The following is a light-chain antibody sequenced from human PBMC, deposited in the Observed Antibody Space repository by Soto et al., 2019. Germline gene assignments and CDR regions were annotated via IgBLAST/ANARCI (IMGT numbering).Light chain of an antibody. CDR2: GAS. CDR1: QGVSRK. Sequence: DIVMTQSPATLSVAPGERVTFSCRASQGVSRKLAWYQHKPGQAPRLLIAGASTGATGIPARFSGSGSGTEFTLSISSLQSEDCAIYYGQHYHTWPFSFGGGTKVESK. CDR3: QHYHTWPFS. V-gene: IGKV3-15*01. J-gene: IGKJ4*01.